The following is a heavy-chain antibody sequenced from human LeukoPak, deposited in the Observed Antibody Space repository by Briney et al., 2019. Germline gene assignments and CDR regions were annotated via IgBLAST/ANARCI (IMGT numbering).Heavy chain of an antibody. D-gene: IGHD5-18*01. CDR1: GFTFSSYG. Sequence: GGSLRLSCAASGFTFSSYGMHWVRQAPGKGLEWVAFIRYDGSIKYYADSVKGRFTISRDSSKNTLYLQMSSLRAEDTAVYYCAKDKYSPFDYWGQGTLVTVSS. J-gene: IGHJ4*02. CDR3: AKDKYSPFDY. V-gene: IGHV3-30*02. CDR2: IRYDGSIK.